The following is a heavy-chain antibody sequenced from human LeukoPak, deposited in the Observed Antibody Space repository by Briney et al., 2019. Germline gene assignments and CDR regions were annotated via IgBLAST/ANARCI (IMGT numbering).Heavy chain of an antibody. J-gene: IGHJ3*02. CDR1: GGSISSSSYY. V-gene: IGHV4-39*07. Sequence: SETLSLTCTVSGGSISSSSYYWGWIRQPPGKGLEWIGSIYYSGSTYYNPSLKSRVTISVDTSKNQFSLKLSSVTAADTAVYYCARRGYCSSTSCYQGRLLAFGIWGQGTMVTVSS. D-gene: IGHD2-2*01. CDR3: ARRGYCSSTSCYQGRLLAFGI. CDR2: IYYSGST.